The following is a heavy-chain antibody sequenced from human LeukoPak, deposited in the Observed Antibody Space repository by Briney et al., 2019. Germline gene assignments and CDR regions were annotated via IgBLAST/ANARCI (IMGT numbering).Heavy chain of an antibody. CDR3: ARDLPVAASWAGCSGY. D-gene: IGHD6-19*01. CDR2: ISDYNGNT. J-gene: IGHJ4*02. Sequence: GASVKVSCKASGYTFTGYYMHWVRQAPGQGLEWLGWISDYNGNTNYAQRVQGRVTLTTDTSTNTAYLELRSLRSDDTAVYYCARDLPVAASWAGCSGYWGQGTLVIVSS. V-gene: IGHV1-18*04. CDR1: GYTFTGYY.